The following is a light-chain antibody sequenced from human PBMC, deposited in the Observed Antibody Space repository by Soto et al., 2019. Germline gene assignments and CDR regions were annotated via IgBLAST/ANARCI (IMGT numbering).Light chain of an antibody. V-gene: IGKV3-20*01. CDR2: GSS. J-gene: IGKJ2*01. CDR3: QQYGSPPPYT. CDR1: QSVSNNY. Sequence: EVVLTQSPGTLSLSPGERATLSCRASQSVSNNYLAWYQQKPGQGPRLLIFGSSDRATGIPDLFSGSGTGTDFNLTISRLEPEDFAVYYCQQYGSPPPYTFGQGTKLEIK.